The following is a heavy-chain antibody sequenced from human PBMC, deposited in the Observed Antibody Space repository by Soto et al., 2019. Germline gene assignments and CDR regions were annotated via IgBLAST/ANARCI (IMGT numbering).Heavy chain of an antibody. CDR2: IYYSGST. Sequence: PSETLSLTCTVSGGSISSSSYYWGWIRQPPGKGLEWIGSIYYSGSTYYNPSLKSRVTISVDTSKNQFSLKLSSVTAADTAVYYCARHLRTGTGRFFDYWGQGTLVTVSS. CDR1: GGSISSSSYY. D-gene: IGHD1-1*01. J-gene: IGHJ4*02. V-gene: IGHV4-39*01. CDR3: ARHLRTGTGRFFDY.